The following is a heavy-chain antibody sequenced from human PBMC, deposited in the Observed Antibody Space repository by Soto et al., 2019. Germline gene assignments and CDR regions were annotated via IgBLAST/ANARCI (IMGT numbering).Heavy chain of an antibody. J-gene: IGHJ3*01. D-gene: IGHD3-3*01. CDR2: ISYDGSNK. Sequence: QVQLVESAGGVVQPGRSLRLSCAASGLTFSSYGMHWVRQAPGKGLEWVAVISYDGSNKYYADSVKGRFTISRDNSKQTLYLQMNSLRGEDPAVYYCAKGNVRFLEWLPHTLGACDLWGQGTMVTVSS. V-gene: IGHV3-30*18. CDR3: AKGNVRFLEWLPHTLGACDL. CDR1: GLTFSSYG.